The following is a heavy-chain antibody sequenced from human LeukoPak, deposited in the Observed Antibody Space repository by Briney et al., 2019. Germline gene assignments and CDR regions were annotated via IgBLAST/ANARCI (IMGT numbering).Heavy chain of an antibody. CDR2: IYYSGST. J-gene: IGHJ4*02. V-gene: IGHV4-39*01. CDR3: ASPPRLGELSTDY. Sequence: PSETLSLTCTVSGVSISSSSYYWGWIRQPPGKGLEWIGSIYYSGSTYYNPSLKSRVTISVDTSKNQFSLKLSSVTAAHTAVYYCASPPRLGELSTDYWGQGTLVTVSS. D-gene: IGHD3-16*02. CDR1: GVSISSSSYY.